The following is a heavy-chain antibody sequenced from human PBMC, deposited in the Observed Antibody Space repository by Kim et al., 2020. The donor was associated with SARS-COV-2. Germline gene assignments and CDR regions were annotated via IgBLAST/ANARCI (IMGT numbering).Heavy chain of an antibody. J-gene: IGHJ5*02. Sequence: YTPSLKSRVTISVDTSKNQFSLKLSSVPAADTAVYYCARWSITGFNWFDPWGQGTLVTVSS. V-gene: IGHV4-59*01. CDR3: ARWSITGFNWFDP. D-gene: IGHD1-20*01.